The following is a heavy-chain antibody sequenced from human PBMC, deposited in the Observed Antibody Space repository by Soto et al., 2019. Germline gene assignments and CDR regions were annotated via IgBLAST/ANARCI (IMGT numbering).Heavy chain of an antibody. D-gene: IGHD3-3*01. CDR3: ASIQDDFWSPPYYFDY. Sequence: PVGSLRLSCASSVFTFSSYSMNCVRHSPGKWLEWVSSISSSSSYIYYADSVKGRFTISRDNAKNSLYLQMNSLRAEDTAVYYCASIQDDFWSPPYYFDYWGQGTLVTRSS. V-gene: IGHV3-21*01. CDR1: VFTFSSYS. CDR2: ISSSSSYI. J-gene: IGHJ4*02.